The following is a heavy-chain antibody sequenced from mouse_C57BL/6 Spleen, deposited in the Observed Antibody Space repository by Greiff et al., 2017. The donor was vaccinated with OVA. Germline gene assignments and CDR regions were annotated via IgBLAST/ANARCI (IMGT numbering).Heavy chain of an antibody. Sequence: QVQLQQSGPGLVQPSQSLSITCTVSGFSLTSYGVHWVRQSPGKGLEWLGVIWSGGSTDSNAAFISRLSISKDNSKILVFFKMNSLHADDTAIYYCARLGGYAMDYWGQGTSVTVSS. CDR3: ARLGGYAMDY. J-gene: IGHJ4*01. CDR1: GFSLTSYG. D-gene: IGHD1-1*02. V-gene: IGHV2-2*01. CDR2: IWSGGST.